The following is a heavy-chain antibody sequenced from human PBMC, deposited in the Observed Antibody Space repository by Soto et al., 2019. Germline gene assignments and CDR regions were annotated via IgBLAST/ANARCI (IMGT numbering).Heavy chain of an antibody. J-gene: IGHJ4*02. D-gene: IGHD3-22*01. V-gene: IGHV1-46*01. CDR2: INPSGGST. CDR3: ARITRLDYYDSSGYLGY. Sequence: ASVKVSCKSSGYTFTSYYMHWVRQAPGQGLEWMGIINPSGGSTSYAQKFQGRVTMTRDTSTSTVYMELSSLRSEDTAVYYCARITRLDYYDSSGYLGYWGQGTLVTVSS. CDR1: GYTFTSYY.